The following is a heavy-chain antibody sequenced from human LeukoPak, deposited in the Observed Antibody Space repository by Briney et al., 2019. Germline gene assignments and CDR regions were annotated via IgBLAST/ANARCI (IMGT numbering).Heavy chain of an antibody. CDR1: GFTFSSYA. V-gene: IGHV3-23*01. Sequence: PGGSLRLSCAASGFTFSSYAMSWVRQAPGKGLEWVSAISGSGGSTYYADSVKGRFTISRDNSKNTLYLQMNSLRAEDTAVYYCARGVERFLEWSTNYYFDYWGQGTLVTVSS. D-gene: IGHD3-3*01. CDR3: ARGVERFLEWSTNYYFDY. CDR2: ISGSGGST. J-gene: IGHJ4*02.